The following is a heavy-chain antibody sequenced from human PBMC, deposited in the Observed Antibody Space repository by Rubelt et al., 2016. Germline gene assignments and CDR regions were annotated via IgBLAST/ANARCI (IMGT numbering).Heavy chain of an antibody. CDR3: ARASSTSYWEGWFDP. CDR2: ISDYNVNT. J-gene: IGHJ5*02. V-gene: IGHV1-18*01. D-gene: IGHD2-2*01. CDR1: GYTFTSYG. Sequence: QVQLVQSGAEVKKPGASVKVSCKASGYTFTSYGISWVRQAPGQGLEWMEWISDYNVNTNYAQKVQGSVTMTTDTATSTAYMELSSLRSEDTAVYYCARASSTSYWEGWFDPWGQGTLVTVSS.